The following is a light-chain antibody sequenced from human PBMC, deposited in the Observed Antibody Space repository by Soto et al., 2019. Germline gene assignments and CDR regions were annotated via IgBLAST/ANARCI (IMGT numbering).Light chain of an antibody. Sequence: EIVLTQSPGTLSLSPGERATLSCRASLSVSSSYLAWYQQKPGQAPRLLIYGASSRATGIPDRFSGSGSGTYFTLTISRLAPEDFAVYYCQQYGSSPTTFGQGAKVEIK. CDR3: QQYGSSPTT. CDR2: GAS. V-gene: IGKV3-20*01. J-gene: IGKJ1*01. CDR1: LSVSSSY.